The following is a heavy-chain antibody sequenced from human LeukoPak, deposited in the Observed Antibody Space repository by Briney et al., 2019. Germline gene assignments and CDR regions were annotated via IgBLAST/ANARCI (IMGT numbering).Heavy chain of an antibody. CDR1: GDSMNNYY. CDR2: INYSGST. CDR3: ARAVHYSGTSDQYTGGWYYFDF. Sequence: SETLSLTCTVSGDSMNNYYWSWLRQPPGKGLEWIGNINYSGSTNSNPSLKSRATISVDMSRKHFFLDLSSVTAADTAVYYCARAVHYSGTSDQYTGGWYYFDFWGQGTLVTVSS. V-gene: IGHV4-59*01. D-gene: IGHD3-10*01. J-gene: IGHJ4*02.